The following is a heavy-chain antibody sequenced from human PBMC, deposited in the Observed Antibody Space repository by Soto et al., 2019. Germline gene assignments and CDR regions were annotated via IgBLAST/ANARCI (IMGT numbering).Heavy chain of an antibody. CDR1: GFSFGEYA. CDR2: IRTKTNGGTA. CDR3: SRWVGALDY. V-gene: IGHV3-49*04. D-gene: IGHD1-26*01. J-gene: IGHJ4*02. Sequence: PGGSLRLSCTTSGFSFGEYAMAWVRQAPGRGLEWVGFIRTKTNGGTADYVASVKGRFTISRDDSKNIAYLHMNSLKIDGTAIYYCSRWVGALDYWGQGTQVTVSS.